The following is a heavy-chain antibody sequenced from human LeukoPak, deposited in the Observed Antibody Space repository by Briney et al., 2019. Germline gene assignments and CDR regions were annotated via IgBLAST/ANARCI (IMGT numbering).Heavy chain of an antibody. CDR3: ARCQGPYPLEWLLYLGDYFDY. D-gene: IGHD3-3*01. J-gene: IGHJ4*02. CDR1: GFTFSSYW. Sequence: PGGSLRLSCAASGFTFSSYWMSWVRQAPGKGLEWVANIKQDGSEKYYVDSVKGRFTISRDNAKNSLYLQMNSLRAEDTAVYYCARCQGPYPLEWLLYLGDYFDYWGQGTLVTVSS. CDR2: IKQDGSEK. V-gene: IGHV3-7*01.